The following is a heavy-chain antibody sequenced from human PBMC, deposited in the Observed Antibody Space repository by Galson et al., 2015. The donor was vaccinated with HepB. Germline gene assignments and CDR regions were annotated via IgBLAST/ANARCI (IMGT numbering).Heavy chain of an antibody. J-gene: IGHJ5*02. CDR3: ARATRGYCSGGSCYPRGTGNWFDP. CDR1: GGTFSSYA. V-gene: IGHV1-69*13. Sequence: SVKVSCKASGGTFSSYAISWVRQAPGQGLEWMGGIIPIFGTANYAQKFQGRVTITADESTSTAYMELSSLRSEDTAVYYCARATRGYCSGGSCYPRGTGNWFDPWGQGTLVTVSS. CDR2: IIPIFGTA. D-gene: IGHD2-15*01.